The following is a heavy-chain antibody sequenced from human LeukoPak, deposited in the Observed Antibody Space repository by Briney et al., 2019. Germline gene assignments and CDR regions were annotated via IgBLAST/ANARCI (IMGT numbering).Heavy chain of an antibody. Sequence: GGTLRLSCAASGFTFSSYGMSWARQAPGKGLEWVSAISGSGGSTYYADSVKGRFTISRDNSKNTLYLQMNSLRAEDTAVYYCAKDLAQSQYYYDSSGYYLGPHYWGQGTLVTVSS. CDR2: ISGSGGST. CDR1: GFTFSSYG. J-gene: IGHJ4*02. V-gene: IGHV3-23*01. CDR3: AKDLAQSQYYYDSSGYYLGPHY. D-gene: IGHD3-22*01.